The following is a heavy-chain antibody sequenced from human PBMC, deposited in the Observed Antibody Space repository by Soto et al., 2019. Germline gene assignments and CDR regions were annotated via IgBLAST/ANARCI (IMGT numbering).Heavy chain of an antibody. CDR1: GFTFSNYA. J-gene: IGHJ4*02. Sequence: EVQLLESGGGLVQPGGSLTISCTASGFTFSNYAMSWVRQAPGKGLEWVSAIGGSGAITYYADSVKGRFTISRDNSKNRLYLHMNSLRVEDTAVYYCAKDMWLGGQGTLVTVSS. CDR2: IGGSGAIT. V-gene: IGHV3-23*01. CDR3: AKDMWL. D-gene: IGHD3-22*01.